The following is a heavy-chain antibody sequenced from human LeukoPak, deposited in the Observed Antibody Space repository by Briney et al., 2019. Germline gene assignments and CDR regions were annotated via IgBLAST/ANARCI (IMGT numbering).Heavy chain of an antibody. Sequence: GGSLRLSCAASGFTFSSYWMHWVRQTPGKGLVWVSRINSDWSSTSYADSVKGRFTISRDNAKNTLYLQMNSLRAEDTAVYYCARDRESWFGELFHYFDYWGQGTLVTVSS. CDR2: INSDWSST. D-gene: IGHD3-10*01. CDR1: GFTFSSYW. J-gene: IGHJ4*02. V-gene: IGHV3-74*01. CDR3: ARDRESWFGELFHYFDY.